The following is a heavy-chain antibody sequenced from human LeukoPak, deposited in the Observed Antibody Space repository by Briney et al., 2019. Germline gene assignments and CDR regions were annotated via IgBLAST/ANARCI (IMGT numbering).Heavy chain of an antibody. CDR3: AKEPREYCSSTSCPNWFDS. J-gene: IGHJ5*01. CDR1: GFTFNNYA. Sequence: GGSLRLSCAASGFTFNNYAMSWVRQAPGKGLEWVSAISASGGTTYYADSVKGRFTISRDNSENTLFLQMNSLRAEDTAVYYCAKEPREYCSSTSCPNWFDSWGQGTLVTVAS. D-gene: IGHD2-2*01. V-gene: IGHV3-23*01. CDR2: ISASGGTT.